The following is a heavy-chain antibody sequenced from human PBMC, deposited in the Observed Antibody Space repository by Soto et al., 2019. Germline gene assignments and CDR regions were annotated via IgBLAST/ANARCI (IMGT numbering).Heavy chain of an antibody. Sequence: GALRLSCAASGFTVSSNYMSWVRQAPGKGLEWVPVIYSGGSTYYADSVKGRFTISRDNSKNTLYLQMNSLRAEDTAVYYCARDRGDYGMDVWGQGTTVTVSS. CDR3: ARDRGDYGMDV. J-gene: IGHJ6*02. V-gene: IGHV3-53*01. CDR2: IYSGGST. D-gene: IGHD1-26*01. CDR1: GFTVSSNY.